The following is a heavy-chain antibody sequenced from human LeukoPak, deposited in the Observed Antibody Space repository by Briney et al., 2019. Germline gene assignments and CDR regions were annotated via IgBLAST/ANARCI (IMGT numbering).Heavy chain of an antibody. Sequence: SQTLSLTCTVSGGSISSGSYYWSWIRQPAGKGLEWIGRIYTSGSTNYNPSLKSRVTISVDTSKNQFSLKLSSVNAADTAVYYCARGMGDNSQDNWFDPWGQGTLVTVSS. D-gene: IGHD3-16*01. CDR1: GGSISSGSYY. J-gene: IGHJ5*02. V-gene: IGHV4-61*02. CDR2: IYTSGST. CDR3: ARGMGDNSQDNWFDP.